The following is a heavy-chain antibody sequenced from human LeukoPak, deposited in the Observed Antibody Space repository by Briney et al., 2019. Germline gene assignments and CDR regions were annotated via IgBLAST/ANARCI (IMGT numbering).Heavy chain of an antibody. CDR3: AKDFLGRQAVAEGNFDY. J-gene: IGHJ4*02. D-gene: IGHD6-13*01. Sequence: PGGSLRLSCAASGFTFDDYAMHWVRQAPGKGLEWVSLISGDGGSTYYADSVKGRFTISRDNSKNSLYLQMNSLRTEDTALYYCAKDFLGRQAVAEGNFDYWGQGTLVTVSS. CDR2: ISGDGGST. V-gene: IGHV3-43*02. CDR1: GFTFDDYA.